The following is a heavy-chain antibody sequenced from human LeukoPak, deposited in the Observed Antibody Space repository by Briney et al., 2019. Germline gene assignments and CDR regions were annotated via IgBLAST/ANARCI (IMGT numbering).Heavy chain of an antibody. D-gene: IGHD5-18*01. J-gene: IGHJ4*02. CDR2: IYYSGST. Sequence: SETLSLTCTVSGGSISSHYWSWIRQPPGEGLEWVRFIYYSGSTNQNPPLKSRVTMSVDTSKIQFFLRLSSVTAADTAVYYCASSSAMVTHSFDYWGQGTLVTVSS. CDR3: ASSSAMVTHSFDY. CDR1: GGSISSHY. V-gene: IGHV4-59*08.